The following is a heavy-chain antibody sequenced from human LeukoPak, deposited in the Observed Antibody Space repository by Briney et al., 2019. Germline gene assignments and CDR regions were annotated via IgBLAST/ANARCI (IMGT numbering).Heavy chain of an antibody. CDR1: GYTFTSYG. V-gene: IGHV1-18*01. Sequence: ASMKVSCKASGYTFTSYGISWVGQAPGQGLEWMGWISAYNGNTNYAQKLQGRVTMTTDTSTSTAYMELRSLRSDDTAVYYCARHSSGWHWYFDLWGRGTLVTVSS. D-gene: IGHD6-19*01. CDR2: ISAYNGNT. J-gene: IGHJ2*01. CDR3: ARHSSGWHWYFDL.